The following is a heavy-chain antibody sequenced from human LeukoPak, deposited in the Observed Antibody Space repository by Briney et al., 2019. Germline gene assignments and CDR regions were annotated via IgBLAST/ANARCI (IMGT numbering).Heavy chain of an antibody. CDR2: IYYSGST. CDR1: GGSISSSNW. CDR3: ASLWGPDAFDI. V-gene: IGHV4-4*02. J-gene: IGHJ3*02. D-gene: IGHD3-16*01. Sequence: SETLSLTCAVSGGSISSSNWWSWVRQPPGKGLEWIGEIYYSGSTYYNPSLKSRVTISVDTSKNQFSLKLSSVTAADTAVYYCASLWGPDAFDIWGQGTMVTVSS.